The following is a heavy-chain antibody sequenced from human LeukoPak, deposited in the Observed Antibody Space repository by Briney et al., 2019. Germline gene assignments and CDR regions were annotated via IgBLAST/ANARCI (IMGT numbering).Heavy chain of an antibody. CDR1: GITLSNYG. CDR2: ISERGGST. V-gene: IGHV3-23*01. CDR3: AKRGIVIRAVIIIGYHKEAYYFDY. J-gene: IGHJ4*02. Sequence: GGSLRLSCVVSGITLSNYGMSWVRQAPGKGLEWVSGISERGGSTNYADSVKGRFTISRDTSKNTVYLQMNSLRVEDTAVYFCAKRGIVIRAVIIIGYHKEAYYFDYWGQGILVTVSS. D-gene: IGHD3-10*01.